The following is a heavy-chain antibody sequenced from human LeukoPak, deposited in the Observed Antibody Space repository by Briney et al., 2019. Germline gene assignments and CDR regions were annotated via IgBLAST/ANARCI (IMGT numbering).Heavy chain of an antibody. CDR1: GGTFSSYA. CDR3: AREPGYSGYDHYFDY. CDR2: IIPIFGTA. V-gene: IGHV1-69*13. J-gene: IGHJ4*02. Sequence: ASVKVSCKASGGTFSSYAISWVRQAPGQGLEWMGGIIPIFGTANYAQKFQGRVTITAAESTIRTYLELSSLRSEDTAVYYCAREPGYSGYDHYFDYWGQGTLVTVSS. D-gene: IGHD5-12*01.